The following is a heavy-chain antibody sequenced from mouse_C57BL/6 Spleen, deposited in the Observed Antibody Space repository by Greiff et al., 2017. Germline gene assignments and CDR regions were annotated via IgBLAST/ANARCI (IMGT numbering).Heavy chain of an antibody. CDR1: GIDFSRYW. D-gene: IGHD2-1*01. V-gene: IGHV4-1*01. Sequence: EVKVVESGGGLVQPGGSLKLSCAASGIDFSRYWMSWVRRAPGKGLEWIGEINPDSSTINYAPSLKDKFIISRDNAKNTLYLQMSKVRSEDTALYYCSRQSYYGSYWYFDVWGTGTTVTVSS. CDR2: INPDSSTI. J-gene: IGHJ1*03. CDR3: SRQSYYGSYWYFDV.